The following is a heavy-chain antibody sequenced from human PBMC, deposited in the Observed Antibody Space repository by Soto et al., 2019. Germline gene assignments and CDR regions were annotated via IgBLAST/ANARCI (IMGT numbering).Heavy chain of an antibody. Sequence: SETLSLTCTVSGGSISSYYWSWIWQPAGKGLELIGRIYTSGSTNYNPSLKSRVTMSVDTSKNQFSLKLSSVTAADTAVYYCARDGSRYSSSYGMGVWGQGTTVTVSS. CDR3: ARDGSRYSSSYGMGV. D-gene: IGHD6-6*01. CDR2: IYTSGST. V-gene: IGHV4-4*07. J-gene: IGHJ6*02. CDR1: GGSISSYY.